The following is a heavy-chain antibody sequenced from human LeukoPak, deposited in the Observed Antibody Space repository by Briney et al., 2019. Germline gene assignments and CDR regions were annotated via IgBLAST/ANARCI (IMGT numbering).Heavy chain of an antibody. CDR1: GFIFSSYA. Sequence: QSWGSLRLSCAASGFIFSSYAMSWVRQAPGKGLEWISGISGNGDSTYYADFVEGRFTISRDNSRDTLHLQMNSLRAEDTAVYYCAKGPYDSSGYYRHWGQGTLVTVSS. V-gene: IGHV3-23*01. CDR2: ISGNGDST. J-gene: IGHJ4*02. D-gene: IGHD3-22*01. CDR3: AKGPYDSSGYYRH.